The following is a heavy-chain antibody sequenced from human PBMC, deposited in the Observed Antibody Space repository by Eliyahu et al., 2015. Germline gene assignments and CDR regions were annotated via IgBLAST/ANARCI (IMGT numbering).Heavy chain of an antibody. CDR1: GYTFTAYY. J-gene: IGHJ5*02. V-gene: IGHV1-46*01. D-gene: IGHD2/OR15-2a*01. CDR3: ARGPIVRRLGFWFDP. CDR2: INPSGGST. Sequence: QVQLVQSGAEVKKPGASVKVSCKASGYTFTAYYMHWVRQAPGQGLEWMGVINPSGGSTRYSLKFQGRVTMTRDTSTSTVYMELSSLTSEDTAMFYCARGPIVRRLGFWFDPWGQGTLVTVSS.